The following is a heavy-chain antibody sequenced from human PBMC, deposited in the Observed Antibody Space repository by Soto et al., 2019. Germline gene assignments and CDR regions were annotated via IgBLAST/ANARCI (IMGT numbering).Heavy chain of an antibody. J-gene: IGHJ4*02. CDR1: GFTFDDYA. V-gene: IGHV3-9*01. CDR3: AKEARYCSSTSCSYGEFDY. CDR2: ISWNSGSI. Sequence: GGSLRLSCAASGFTFDDYAMHWVRQAPGKGLEWVSGISWNSGSIGYADSVKGRFTISRDNAKNSLYLQMNSLRAEDTALYYCAKEARYCSSTSCSYGEFDYWGQGTLVTVSS. D-gene: IGHD2-2*01.